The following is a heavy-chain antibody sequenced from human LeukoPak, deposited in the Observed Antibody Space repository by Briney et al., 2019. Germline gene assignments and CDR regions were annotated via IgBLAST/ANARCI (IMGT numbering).Heavy chain of an antibody. V-gene: IGHV5-51*01. D-gene: IGHD3-22*01. CDR2: IYPGDSDT. J-gene: IGHJ6*02. CDR1: GYSFTSYW. CDR3: ARSYDSSGYYYYYYCMDV. Sequence: GESLKISCKGSGYSFTSYWIGWVRQMPGKGLEWMGIIYPGDSDTRYSPSFQGQVTISADKSISTAYLQWSSLKASDTAMYYCARSYDSSGYYYYYYCMDVWGQGTTVTVSS.